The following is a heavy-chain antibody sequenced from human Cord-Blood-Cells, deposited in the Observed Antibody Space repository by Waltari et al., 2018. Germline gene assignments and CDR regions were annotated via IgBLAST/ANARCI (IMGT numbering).Heavy chain of an antibody. J-gene: IGHJ4*02. CDR1: GFTFSSDW. Sequence: EVQLVESGGGLVQPGGSLRLSCAASGFTFSSDWMSWVRQAPGKGLEWVANIKQDGSEKYYVDSVKGRFTISRDNAKNSLYLQMNSLRAEDTAVYYCARESDYWGQGTLVTVSS. V-gene: IGHV3-7*01. CDR2: IKQDGSEK. CDR3: ARESDY.